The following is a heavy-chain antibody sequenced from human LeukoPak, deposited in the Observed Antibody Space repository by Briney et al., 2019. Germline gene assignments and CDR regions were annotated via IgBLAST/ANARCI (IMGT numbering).Heavy chain of an antibody. CDR2: IKSKTDGGTT. CDR1: GFTFSIPW. CDR3: AREHGSGFFDY. D-gene: IGHD3-10*01. Sequence: GGSLRLSCAASGFTFSIPWMSWVRQAPGKGLEWVGRIKSKTDGGTTDYAAPVKGRFTISRDDSKNTLYLQMNSLRAEDTAVYYCAREHGSGFFDYWGQGTLVTVSS. J-gene: IGHJ4*02. V-gene: IGHV3-15*01.